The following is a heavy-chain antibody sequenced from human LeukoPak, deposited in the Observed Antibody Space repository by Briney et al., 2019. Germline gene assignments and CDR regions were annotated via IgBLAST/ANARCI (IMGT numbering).Heavy chain of an antibody. CDR1: GFTFSTYS. Sequence: GGSLRLSCAASGFTFSTYSMTWVRQAPGKGLEWVSSISSSSCYIYYADSVKGRFTISRDNAKNSLYLQMNSLRAEDTAVYYCASLFRGANYYGSGSIDYWGQGTLVTVSS. CDR2: ISSSSCYI. D-gene: IGHD3-10*01. J-gene: IGHJ4*02. V-gene: IGHV3-21*01. CDR3: ASLFRGANYYGSGSIDY.